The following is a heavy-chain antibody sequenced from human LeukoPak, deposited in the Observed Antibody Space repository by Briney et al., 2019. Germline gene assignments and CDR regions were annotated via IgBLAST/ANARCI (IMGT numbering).Heavy chain of an antibody. CDR3: ATVTSAYDGSPFDY. CDR2: VDPEDGVT. CDR1: GYTFTDYY. V-gene: IGHV1-69-2*01. D-gene: IGHD5-24*01. J-gene: IGHJ4*02. Sequence: ASVKISCKVSGYTFTDYYTHWVQQAPGKGLEWMGLVDPEDGVTIYAEKFQGRVTITADTSTDTAYMELSSLRSEDTAVYYCATVTSAYDGSPFDYWGQGTLVTVSS.